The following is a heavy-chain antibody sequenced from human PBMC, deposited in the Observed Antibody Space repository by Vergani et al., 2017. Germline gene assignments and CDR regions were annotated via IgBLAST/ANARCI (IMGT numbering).Heavy chain of an antibody. CDR3: ARHGLYYYGSGSEYYFDY. V-gene: IGHV4-39*01. CDR1: GGSISSSSYY. Sequence: QLQLQESGPGLVKPSETLSLTCTVSGGSISSSSYYWGWIRQPPGKGLEWIGSIYYSGSTYYNPSLKSRVTISVDTSKNQFSLKLSSVTAADTAVYYCARHGLYYYGSGSEYYFDYWGQGTLVTVSS. J-gene: IGHJ4*02. D-gene: IGHD3-10*01. CDR2: IYYSGST.